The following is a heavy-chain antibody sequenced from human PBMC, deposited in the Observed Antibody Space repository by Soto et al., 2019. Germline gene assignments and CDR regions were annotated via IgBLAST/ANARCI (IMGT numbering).Heavy chain of an antibody. V-gene: IGHV3-48*03. J-gene: IGHJ5*02. CDR1: GFSISNYE. CDR2: ISTSAKTI. D-gene: IGHD3-16*01. Sequence: GSLRLSCAASGFSISNYEMNGVRQAPGKGLEWISYISTSAKTIFYAASVKGRFTISRDNSKNSLYLQMHSLRAEDTALYYCATGIYGSDAYSYPWGEGTLVTVSS. CDR3: ATGIYGSDAYSYP.